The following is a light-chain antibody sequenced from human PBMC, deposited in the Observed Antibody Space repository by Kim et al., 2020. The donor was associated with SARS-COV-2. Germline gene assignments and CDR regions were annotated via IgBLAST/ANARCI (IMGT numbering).Light chain of an antibody. CDR2: DAA. Sequence: SASVRDRVTITCQASQDIRNYLNWYQQKPGKAPNLLIYDAANLETGVPPRFSGSGSGTEYTLTISSLQPEDVATYYCQHYAGLPYTFGQGTKLEI. V-gene: IGKV1-33*01. CDR3: QHYAGLPYT. CDR1: QDIRNY. J-gene: IGKJ2*01.